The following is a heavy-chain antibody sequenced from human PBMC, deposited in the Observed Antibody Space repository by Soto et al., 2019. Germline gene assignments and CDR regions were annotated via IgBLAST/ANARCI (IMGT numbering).Heavy chain of an antibody. CDR3: ARDLERRDYYYGMDV. CDR2: ISSSSSTI. J-gene: IGHJ6*02. V-gene: IGHV3-48*04. Sequence: GGSLRLSCAASGFTFSSYSMNWVRQAPGKGLEWVSYISSSSSTIYYADSVKGRFTISRDNAKNSLYLQMNSLRAEDTAVYYCARDLERRDYYYGMDVWGQGTTVTVSS. CDR1: GFTFSSYS. D-gene: IGHD1-1*01.